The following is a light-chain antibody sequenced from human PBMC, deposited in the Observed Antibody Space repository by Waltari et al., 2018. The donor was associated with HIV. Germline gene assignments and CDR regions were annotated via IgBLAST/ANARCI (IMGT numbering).Light chain of an antibody. V-gene: IGLV1-47*01. CDR2: RNN. J-gene: IGLJ3*02. CDR3: AAWDDSLSGPWV. Sequence: QSVLTQPPSASGTPGQRVTISCSGSSSNIGSNYVYWYQQLPGTAPKLLIYRNNPRPAEVPDLCSGSKSGSSASLAISGHRSEDEADYDCAAWDDSLSGPWVFGGGTKLTVL. CDR1: SSNIGSNY.